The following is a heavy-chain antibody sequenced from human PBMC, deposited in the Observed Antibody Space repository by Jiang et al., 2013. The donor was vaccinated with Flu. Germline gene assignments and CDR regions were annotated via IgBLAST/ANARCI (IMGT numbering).Heavy chain of an antibody. CDR3: ARSRRGIFGVGQWVDY. Sequence: KGLEWVSYISSSSSTIYYADSVKGRFTISRDNAKNSLYLQMNSLRAEDTAVYHCARSRRGIFGVGQWVDYWGQGTLVTVSS. D-gene: IGHD3-3*01. CDR2: ISSSSSTI. V-gene: IGHV3-48*01. J-gene: IGHJ4*02.